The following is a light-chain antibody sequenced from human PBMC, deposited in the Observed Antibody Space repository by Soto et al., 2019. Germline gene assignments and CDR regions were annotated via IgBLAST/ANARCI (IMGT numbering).Light chain of an antibody. CDR2: DAS. CDR3: PQYKSYSLT. CDR1: QSISSW. Sequence: IQMTQSPSTLSASVGDRVTITCRASQSISSWLAWYQQKPGKAPKLLIYDASSLESGAPSRFSGRRSGTEFTLTISSLQPDDFATYYCPQYKSYSLTFGGGTKVDIK. J-gene: IGKJ4*01. V-gene: IGKV1-5*01.